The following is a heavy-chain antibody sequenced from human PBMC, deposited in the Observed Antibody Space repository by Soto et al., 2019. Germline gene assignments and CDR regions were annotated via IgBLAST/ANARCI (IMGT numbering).Heavy chain of an antibody. J-gene: IGHJ5*02. Sequence: SETLSLTCTVSGGSISSYYWSWIRQPPGKGLEWIGYIYYSGSTNYNPSLKSRVTISVDTSKNQFSLKLSSVTAADTAVYYCAREGEYCSGGSCYSFHPFDPWGQGTLVTVSS. CDR3: AREGEYCSGGSCYSFHPFDP. V-gene: IGHV4-59*01. D-gene: IGHD2-15*01. CDR1: GGSISSYY. CDR2: IYYSGST.